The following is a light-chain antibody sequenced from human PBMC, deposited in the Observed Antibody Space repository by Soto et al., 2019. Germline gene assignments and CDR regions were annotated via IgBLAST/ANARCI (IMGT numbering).Light chain of an antibody. J-gene: IGKJ1*01. CDR2: DAS. CDR3: QQYNDWPET. CDR1: QSVSSN. V-gene: IGKV3-15*01. Sequence: IEMTQSPATLSVSPGERATLSCRASQSVSSNLAWYQQRVGQAPKLLIYDASTRATGIPARFSGSGSGTEFTLTISSLQSEDFAVYYCQQYNDWPETFGQGTKVDIK.